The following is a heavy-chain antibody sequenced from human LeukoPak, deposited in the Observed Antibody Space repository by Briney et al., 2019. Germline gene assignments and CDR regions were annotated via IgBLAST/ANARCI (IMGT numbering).Heavy chain of an antibody. Sequence: GGSLRLSCAASAFPISSHWMTWVRQAPGKGLEWVANIKEDGREKYYVDSVEGRFTISRDNAKNSLYLQMNSLRAEDTALYYCARDKRGHFYWGQGTLVTVSS. CDR1: AFPISSHW. CDR2: IKEDGREK. CDR3: ARDKRGHFY. J-gene: IGHJ4*02. D-gene: IGHD2-21*01. V-gene: IGHV3-7*01.